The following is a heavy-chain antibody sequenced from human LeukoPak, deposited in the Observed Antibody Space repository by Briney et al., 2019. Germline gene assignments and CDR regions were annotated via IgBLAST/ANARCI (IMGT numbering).Heavy chain of an antibody. Sequence: PGGSLRLSCAASGFTFISYWIHWVRQAPGKGLVWVSRTNSEGSTTSYAASVKGRFTISRDSAKNTLSLQMHSLRAEDTAVYYCARGHNYYDSSAYYYWGQGTLVTVSS. CDR3: ARGHNYYDSSAYYY. D-gene: IGHD3-22*01. CDR1: GFTFISYW. V-gene: IGHV3-74*01. CDR2: TNSEGSTT. J-gene: IGHJ4*02.